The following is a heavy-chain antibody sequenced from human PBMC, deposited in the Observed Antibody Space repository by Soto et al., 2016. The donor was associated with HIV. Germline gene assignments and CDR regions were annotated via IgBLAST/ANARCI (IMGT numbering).Heavy chain of an antibody. CDR3: ARGGSLSQPSSGS. CDR1: GFTFSSYW. D-gene: IGHD3-16*01. J-gene: IGHJ5*02. Sequence: EVQLVESGGGLVQPGGSLRLSCAASGFTFSSYWIHWVRQAPGKGLVWVSYINSDGRITNYADSVKGRFTISRDNAKNTVFLQMNSLRAEDTAMYYCARGGSLSQPSSGSCGRGTLVTVSS. V-gene: IGHV3-74*01. CDR2: INSDGRIT.